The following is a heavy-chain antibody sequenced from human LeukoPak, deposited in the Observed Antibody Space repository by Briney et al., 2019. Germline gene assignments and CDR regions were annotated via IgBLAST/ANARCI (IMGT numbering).Heavy chain of an antibody. CDR3: ARAMVRGVITPDY. J-gene: IGHJ4*02. Sequence: ASVKVSCKASGYTFTGYCMHWVRQAPGQGLEWMGRINPNSGGTNYAQKFQGRVTMTRDTSISTAYMELSRLRSDDTAVYYCARAMVRGVITPDYWGQGTLVTVSS. CDR2: INPNSGGT. CDR1: GYTFTGYC. V-gene: IGHV1-2*06. D-gene: IGHD3-10*01.